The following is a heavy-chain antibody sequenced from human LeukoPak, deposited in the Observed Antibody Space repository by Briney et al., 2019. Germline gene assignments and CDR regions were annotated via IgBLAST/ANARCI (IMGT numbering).Heavy chain of an antibody. D-gene: IGHD2-21*01. J-gene: IGHJ6*02. CDR2: IWYDGSNK. CDR1: GFTFSSYG. V-gene: IGHV3-33*01. Sequence: GGSLRLSCAASGFTFSSYGMHWVRQAPGKGLEWVAVIWYDGSNKYYADSVKGRFTISRDNSKNTLYLQMNSLRAEDTAVYYCARDGVAAVPPFLYYYYGMDVWGQGTTVTVSS. CDR3: ARDGVAAVPPFLYYYYGMDV.